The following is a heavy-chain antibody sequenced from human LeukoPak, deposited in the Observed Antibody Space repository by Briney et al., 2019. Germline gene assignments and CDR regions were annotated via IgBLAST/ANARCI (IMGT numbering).Heavy chain of an antibody. V-gene: IGHV4-59*01. Sequence: SETQSLTCTVSGGSISSYYWSWIRQPPGKGLEWIGYIYYSGSTNYNPSLKSRVTISVDTSKNLFSLKLSSVTAADTAVYYCARETRDYTAMAQGYYYYYYMDVWGKGTTVTVSS. CDR2: IYYSGST. CDR1: GGSISSYY. J-gene: IGHJ6*03. CDR3: ARETRDYTAMAQGYYYYYYMDV. D-gene: IGHD5-18*01.